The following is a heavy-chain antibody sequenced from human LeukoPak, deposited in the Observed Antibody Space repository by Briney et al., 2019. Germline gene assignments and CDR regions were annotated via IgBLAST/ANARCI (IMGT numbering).Heavy chain of an antibody. V-gene: IGHV3-48*04. J-gene: IGHJ1*01. D-gene: IGHD3-22*01. CDR3: ARGGSYYDSSGYHGNGYFQH. CDR2: ISSSGSTI. Sequence: GGSLRLSCAASGFTFSSYSMNWVRQAPGKGLEWVSYISSSGSTIYYADSVKGRFTISRDNAKNSLYLQMNSLRSEDTAVYYCARGGSYYDSSGYHGNGYFQHWGQGTLVTVSS. CDR1: GFTFSSYS.